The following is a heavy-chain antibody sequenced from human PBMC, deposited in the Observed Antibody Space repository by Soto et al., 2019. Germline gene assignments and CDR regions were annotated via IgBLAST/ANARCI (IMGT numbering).Heavy chain of an antibody. CDR3: ARCHNYDILPGYYNPGIFDY. D-gene: IGHD3-9*01. V-gene: IGHV1-69*06. CDR2: IIPIFGTA. Sequence: ASVKVSCKASGGTFSSYAISWVRQAPGQGLEWMGGIIPIFGTANYAQKFQGRVTITADKSTSTAYMELSSLRSEDTAVYYCARCHNYDILPGYYNPGIFDYWGQGTLVTVSS. J-gene: IGHJ4*02. CDR1: GGTFSSYA.